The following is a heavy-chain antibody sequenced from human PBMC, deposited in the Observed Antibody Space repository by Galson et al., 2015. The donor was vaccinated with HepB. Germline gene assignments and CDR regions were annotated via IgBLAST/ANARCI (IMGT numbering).Heavy chain of an antibody. J-gene: IGHJ6*02. D-gene: IGHD3-3*01. CDR2: ISYDGSNK. CDR3: AKEFLLDFWSGYYSGGMDV. Sequence: SLRLSCAASGFTFSSYGMHWVRQAPGKGLEWVAVISYDGSNKYYADSVKGRFTISRDNSKNTLYLQMNSLRAEDTAVYYCAKEFLLDFWSGYYSGGMDVWGQGTTVTVSS. CDR1: GFTFSSYG. V-gene: IGHV3-30*18.